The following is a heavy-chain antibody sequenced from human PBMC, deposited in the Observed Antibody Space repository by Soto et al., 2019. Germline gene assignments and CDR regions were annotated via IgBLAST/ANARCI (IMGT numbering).Heavy chain of an antibody. CDR2: MNPNSGNT. Sequence: ASVKVSCKASGGTFSSYAISWVRQAPGQGLEWMGWMNPNSGNTGYAQKFQGRVTMTRNTSISTAYMELSSLRSEDTAVYYCARMAFGHYDILTGYYYYGMDVWGQGTTVTVSS. V-gene: IGHV1-8*02. CDR3: ARMAFGHYDILTGYYYYGMDV. D-gene: IGHD3-9*01. CDR1: GGTFSSYA. J-gene: IGHJ6*02.